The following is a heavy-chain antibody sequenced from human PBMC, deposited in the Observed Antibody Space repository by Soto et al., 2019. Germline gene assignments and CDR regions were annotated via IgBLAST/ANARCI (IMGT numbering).Heavy chain of an antibody. CDR2: INPNSGGT. CDR1: GYTFTGYY. J-gene: IGHJ6*02. Sequence: GASVKVSCKASGYTFTGYYMHWVRQAPGQGLEWMGWINPNSGGTNYAQKFQGWVTMTRDTSISTAYMELSRLRSDDTAVYYCARVNAAAAGHDYYGMDVWGQGTTVTVSS. V-gene: IGHV1-2*04. CDR3: ARVNAAAAGHDYYGMDV. D-gene: IGHD6-13*01.